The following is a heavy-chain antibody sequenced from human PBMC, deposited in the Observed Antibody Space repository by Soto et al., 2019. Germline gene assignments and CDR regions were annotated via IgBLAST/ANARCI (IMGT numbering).Heavy chain of an antibody. D-gene: IGHD2-8*01. CDR1: GGSISSYY. J-gene: IGHJ4*02. Sequence: PSETLSLTCTVSGGSISSYYWIWIRQPPGKGLEWIGYIYYSGSTNYNPSLKSRVTISVDTSKNQFSLKLSSVTAADTAVYYCAREALYCTNGVCYTDYFDYWGQGTLVTVSS. CDR3: AREALYCTNGVCYTDYFDY. CDR2: IYYSGST. V-gene: IGHV4-59*01.